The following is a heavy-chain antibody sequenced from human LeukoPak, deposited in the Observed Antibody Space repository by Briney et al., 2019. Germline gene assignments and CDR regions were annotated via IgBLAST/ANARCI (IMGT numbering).Heavy chain of an antibody. V-gene: IGHV4-59*01. CDR2: IYYSGST. D-gene: IGHD5-24*01. CDR1: GGSISSYY. J-gene: IGHJ4*02. CDR3: ARGEMATISIDY. Sequence: SETLSLTCTVSGGSISSYYWSWIRQPPGKGLEWIGYIYYSGSTNYNPSLKSRVTISVDTSKNQFSLKLSSVTAADTAVYYCARGEMATISIDYWGQETLVTVSS.